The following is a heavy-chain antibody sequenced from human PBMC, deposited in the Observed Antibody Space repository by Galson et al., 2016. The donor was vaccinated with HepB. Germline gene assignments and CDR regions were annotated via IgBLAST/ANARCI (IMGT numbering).Heavy chain of an antibody. Sequence: SVKVSCKASGGTFNSYVINRVRQAPGHGLEWMGGITPIFGSATYAQKFQGRVTITAVKSAHTVYMELRSLRSEDTAVYYCARGATVGARVWFDPWGQGTLVTVSS. CDR1: GGTFNSYV. CDR2: ITPIFGSA. CDR3: ARGATVGARVWFDP. V-gene: IGHV1-69*06. D-gene: IGHD1-26*01. J-gene: IGHJ5*02.